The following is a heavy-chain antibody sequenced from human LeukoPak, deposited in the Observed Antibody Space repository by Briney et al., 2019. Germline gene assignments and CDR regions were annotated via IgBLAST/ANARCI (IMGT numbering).Heavy chain of an antibody. Sequence: PGGSLRLSCAASGFTFSIYSMNWVRQAPGKGLEWSGEINHSGSTNYNPSLKSRVTISVDTSKNQFSLKLSSVTAADTAVYYCARRRGSRWLNYYYYYMDVWGKGTTVTISS. CDR1: GFTFSIYS. CDR2: INHSGST. CDR3: ARRRGSRWLNYYYYYMDV. D-gene: IGHD6-13*01. J-gene: IGHJ6*03. V-gene: IGHV4-34*01.